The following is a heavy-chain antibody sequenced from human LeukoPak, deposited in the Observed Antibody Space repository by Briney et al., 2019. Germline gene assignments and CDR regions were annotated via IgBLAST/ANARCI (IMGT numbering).Heavy chain of an antibody. CDR1: GFTFSSYS. J-gene: IGHJ4*02. Sequence: GGSLRLFCAACGFTFSSYSMNWVRQAPGKGLEWVSYISSSSSTIYYADSVKGRFTISRENAKNSLYLQMNSLRDEDTAVYYCARDYTYSSGWYLGDFDYWGQGTLVTVSS. D-gene: IGHD6-19*01. V-gene: IGHV3-48*02. CDR2: ISSSSSTI. CDR3: ARDYTYSSGWYLGDFDY.